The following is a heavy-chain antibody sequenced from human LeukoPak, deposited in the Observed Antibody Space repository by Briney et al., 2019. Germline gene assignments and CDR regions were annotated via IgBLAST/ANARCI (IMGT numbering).Heavy chain of an antibody. V-gene: IGHV4-34*01. D-gene: IGHD2-2*01. CDR2: INHSGST. Sequence: PSETLSLTCAVYGESFSAYSWNWIRQSPGKGLEWIGEINHSGSTNYNPSLKSRVTISVDTSKNQTSKRQFSLKLNSVTAADTAVHYCTRERSTPGINWFDPWGQGTLVTVSS. J-gene: IGHJ5*02. CDR1: GESFSAYS. CDR3: TRERSTPGINWFDP.